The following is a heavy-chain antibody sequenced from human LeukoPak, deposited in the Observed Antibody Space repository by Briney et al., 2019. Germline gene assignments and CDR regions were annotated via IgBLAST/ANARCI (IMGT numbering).Heavy chain of an antibody. CDR3: AADRPVVGATTHHGAFDI. CDR2: IVVGSGNT. CDR1: GFTFTSSA. D-gene: IGHD1-26*01. V-gene: IGHV1-58*01. Sequence: GASVKVSCKASGFTFTSSAVQWVRQARGQRLEWIGWIVVGSGNTNYAQKFQERVTITRDMSTSTAYMELSSLRSEDTAVYYCAADRPVVGATTHHGAFDIWGQGTMVTVSS. J-gene: IGHJ3*02.